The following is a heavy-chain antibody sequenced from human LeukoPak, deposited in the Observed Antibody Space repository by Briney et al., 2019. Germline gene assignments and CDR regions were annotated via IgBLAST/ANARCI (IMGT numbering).Heavy chain of an antibody. CDR2: ISGSGGST. CDR1: GFTFSSYA. Sequence: PGGSLRLSCAASGFTFSSYAMSWVRQAPGKGLEWVSAISGSGGSTYYADSVKGRFTISRDNSKNTLYLQMNSLRAEDTAVYYCARASTWFGELFPDAFDIWGQGTMVTVSS. V-gene: IGHV3-23*01. CDR3: ARASTWFGELFPDAFDI. D-gene: IGHD3-10*01. J-gene: IGHJ3*02.